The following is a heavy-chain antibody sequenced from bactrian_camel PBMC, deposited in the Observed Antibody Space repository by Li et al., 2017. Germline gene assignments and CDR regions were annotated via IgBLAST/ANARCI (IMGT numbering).Heavy chain of an antibody. Sequence: HVQLVESGGGSVQAGRSLRLSCAVSGYTYDSYCVGWFRQAPGKEREGVVSIDSVGSTKYADLAKGRFTISKDSAENTVSLQMNSLKPEDTAMYYCAASRENLVFGIRERDYDYWGQGTQVTVS. D-gene: IGHD1*01. V-gene: IGHV3S55*01. CDR2: IDSVGST. CDR1: GYTYDSYC. J-gene: IGHJ4*01. CDR3: AASRENLVFGIRERDYDY.